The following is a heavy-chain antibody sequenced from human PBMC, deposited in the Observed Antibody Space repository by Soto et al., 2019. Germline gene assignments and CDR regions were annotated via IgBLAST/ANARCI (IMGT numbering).Heavy chain of an antibody. V-gene: IGHV1-46*01. J-gene: IGHJ5*02. Sequence: QVRLVQSGAEVRRPGASVKVSCKAPGDTFTSYYLNWVRQAPGQGLEWMGVINPHGGSTKYAQKFQGRVTMPREPSRSTVYMELRSLRSDDTAIYYCARSSGGNFGIIIEGSNWFDPWGQGTLVTVSS. CDR3: ARSSGGNFGIIIEGSNWFDP. CDR1: GDTFTSYY. CDR2: INPHGGST. D-gene: IGHD3-3*01.